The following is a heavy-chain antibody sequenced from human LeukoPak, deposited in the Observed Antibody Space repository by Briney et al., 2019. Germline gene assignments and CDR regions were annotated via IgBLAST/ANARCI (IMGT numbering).Heavy chain of an antibody. Sequence: ASVTVSCKASGYTFTNCGISWVRQAPGQGLEWMAWISANNGETRYAQNLQGRLTMTTDTSTSTAYMELRSLRPDDTAVYYCARVPPSAHQLLSSDYWGQGTQVTVSS. V-gene: IGHV1-18*04. J-gene: IGHJ4*02. CDR1: GYTFTNCG. D-gene: IGHD2-2*01. CDR3: ARVPPSAHQLLSSDY. CDR2: ISANNGET.